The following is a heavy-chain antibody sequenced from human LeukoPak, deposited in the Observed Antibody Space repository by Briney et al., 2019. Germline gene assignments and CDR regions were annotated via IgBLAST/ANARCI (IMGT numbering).Heavy chain of an antibody. CDR3: ARGEWQQLVRYWFDP. D-gene: IGHD6-13*01. CDR1: GFTFRSYS. CDR2: ISSSSSYI. J-gene: IGHJ5*02. V-gene: IGHV3-21*01. Sequence: GGSLRLSCAASGFTFRSYSMNWVRQAPGKGLEWVSSISSSSSYIYYADSVKGRFTISRGNAKNSLYLQMNSLRAEDTAVYYCARGEWQQLVRYWFDPWGQGTLVTVSS.